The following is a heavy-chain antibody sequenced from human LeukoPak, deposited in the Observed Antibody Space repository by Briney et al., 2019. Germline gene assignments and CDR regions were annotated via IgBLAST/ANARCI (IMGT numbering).Heavy chain of an antibody. V-gene: IGHV3-23*01. CDR1: GFTFSSYA. CDR2: ISGSGGST. CDR3: AKHRADFWSAYSY. Sequence: GGSLRLSCAASGFTFSSYAMRWVRQAPGKGLEWVSAISGSGGSTYYADSVKGRFTISRDNSKNTLYLQMNSLRAEDTAVYYCAKHRADFWSAYSYWGQGTLVTVSS. D-gene: IGHD3-3*01. J-gene: IGHJ4*02.